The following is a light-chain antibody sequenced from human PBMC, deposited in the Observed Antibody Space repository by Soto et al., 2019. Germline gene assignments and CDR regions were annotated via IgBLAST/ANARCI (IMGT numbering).Light chain of an antibody. CDR1: SSDVGGYNY. CDR2: EVT. J-gene: IGLJ1*01. V-gene: IGLV2-14*01. Sequence: QSVLTQPASVSGSPGQSITISCTRTSSDVGGYNYVSWYQQYPGKAPKLMIYEVTNRPSGVSNRFSGSKSGNTASLTISGLQAEDEADYYCSSYTSSSTSYVFGTGTKVTVL. CDR3: SSYTSSSTSYV.